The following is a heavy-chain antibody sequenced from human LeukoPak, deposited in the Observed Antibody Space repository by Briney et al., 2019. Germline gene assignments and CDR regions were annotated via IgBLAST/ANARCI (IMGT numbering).Heavy chain of an antibody. CDR1: GFSFNGYW. V-gene: IGHV3-7*01. CDR3: ARSVYYFDY. J-gene: IGHJ4*02. CDR2: VKENGNEQ. D-gene: IGHD5/OR15-5a*01. Sequence: GGSLRLSCAASGFSFNGYWMSWVRQAPGKGPEWVAHVKENGNEQYYADSVEGRFTISRDNAKNSLYLQMNSLRAEDTAVYYCARSVYYFDYWGQGTLVTVSS.